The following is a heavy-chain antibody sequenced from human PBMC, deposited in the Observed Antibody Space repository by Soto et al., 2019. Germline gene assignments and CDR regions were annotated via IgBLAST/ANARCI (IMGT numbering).Heavy chain of an antibody. CDR1: GGSISSYY. V-gene: IGHV4-4*07. Sequence: QVQLQESGPGLVKPSETLSLTCTVSGGSISSYYWSWIRQPAGTGLEWIGRIYTSGSTNYNPSLTSRVTMSVDTSKNQFSLKLSSVTAADTDVYYCARGYSSGRINWFDPWGQGTLVTVSS. CDR3: ARGYSSGRINWFDP. CDR2: IYTSGST. D-gene: IGHD6-19*01. J-gene: IGHJ5*02.